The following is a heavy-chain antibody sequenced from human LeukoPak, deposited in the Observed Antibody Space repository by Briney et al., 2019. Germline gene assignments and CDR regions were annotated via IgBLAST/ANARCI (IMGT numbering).Heavy chain of an antibody. D-gene: IGHD3-16*01. CDR3: ARERLRLLDP. V-gene: IGHV3-53*01. J-gene: IGHJ5*02. CDR2: IYSGGST. Sequence: GGSLRLSCAASGFTVSSNYMSWVRQAPGKGLEWVSVIYSGGSTYYADSVKGRFTISRDNSKNTLYLQMNSPRAEDTAVYYCARERLRLLDPWGQGTLVTVSS. CDR1: GFTVSSNY.